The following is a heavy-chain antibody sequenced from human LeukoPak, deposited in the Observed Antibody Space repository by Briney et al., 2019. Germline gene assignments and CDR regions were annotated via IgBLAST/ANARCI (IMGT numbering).Heavy chain of an antibody. D-gene: IGHD3-9*01. CDR3: ARGLTGYYTKTYYFDD. CDR1: GFTFCSYS. J-gene: IGHJ4*02. Sequence: GGSLRLSCAASGFTFCSYSMNWVRQAPGKGLEWVSSISSSSSYIYYADSVKGRFTFAGENAKNSLYLQRNSLRAEDTAVYYCARGLTGYYTKTYYFDDWGQGTLVTVSS. V-gene: IGHV3-21*01. CDR2: ISSSSSYI.